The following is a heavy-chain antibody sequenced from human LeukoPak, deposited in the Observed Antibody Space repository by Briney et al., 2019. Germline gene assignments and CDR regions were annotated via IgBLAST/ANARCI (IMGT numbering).Heavy chain of an antibody. D-gene: IGHD6-13*01. CDR2: IKQDGGEK. Sequence: PGGSLRLSCAASGFTFSSYWMSWIRQAPGKGLEWVANIKQDGGEKFYVDSVKGRFTISRDNAKNSLYLQMNSLRAEDTAVYYCARTGYSSSWYSNWFDPWGQGTLVTVSS. CDR1: GFTFSSYW. V-gene: IGHV3-7*01. J-gene: IGHJ5*02. CDR3: ARTGYSSSWYSNWFDP.